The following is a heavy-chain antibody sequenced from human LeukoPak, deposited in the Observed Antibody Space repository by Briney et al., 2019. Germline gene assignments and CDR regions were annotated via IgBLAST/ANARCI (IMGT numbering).Heavy chain of an antibody. D-gene: IGHD1-7*01. V-gene: IGHV3-74*01. J-gene: IGHJ4*02. CDR1: GFTFSSYW. CDR3: ARARWNYDPFDY. CDR2: INSDGSST. Sequence: QAGGSLRLSCAASGFTFSSYWMHWVRQAPGKGLVWVSRINSDGSSTSYADSVKGRFTIFRDNAKNTLYLQMNSLRAEDTAVYYCARARWNYDPFDYWGQRTLVTVSS.